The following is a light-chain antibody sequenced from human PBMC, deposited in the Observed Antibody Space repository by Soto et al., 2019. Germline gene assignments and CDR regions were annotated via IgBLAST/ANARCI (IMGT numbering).Light chain of an antibody. CDR3: QQYNNWAV. Sequence: EIVMTQSPATLSVSPGERATLSCRASQSVSSNLAWYQQKPCQAPRLLIYRAFTRATGIPARFSGSGSGTEFTLTISSLQSEEFAVYYCQQYNNWAVFGGGTKVEIK. V-gene: IGKV3-15*01. J-gene: IGKJ4*01. CDR1: QSVSSN. CDR2: RAF.